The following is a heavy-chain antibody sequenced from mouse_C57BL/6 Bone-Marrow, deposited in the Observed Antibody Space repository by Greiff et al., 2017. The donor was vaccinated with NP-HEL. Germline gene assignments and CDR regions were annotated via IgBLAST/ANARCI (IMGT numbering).Heavy chain of an antibody. J-gene: IGHJ1*03. CDR1: GYTFTSYW. CDR3: ARPQYYGSSPYWYFDV. D-gene: IGHD1-1*01. Sequence: QVQLQQPGAELVKPGASVKLSCKASGYTFTSYWMHWVKQRPGQGLEWIGMIHPNSGSTNYNEKFKSKATLTVDKSSSTAYMQLSSLTSEDSAVYYCARPQYYGSSPYWYFDVWGTGTTVTVSS. V-gene: IGHV1-64*01. CDR2: IHPNSGST.